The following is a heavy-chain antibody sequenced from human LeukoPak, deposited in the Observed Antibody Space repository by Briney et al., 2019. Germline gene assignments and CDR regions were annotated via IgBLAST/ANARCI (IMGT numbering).Heavy chain of an antibody. Sequence: PGGSLRLSRAASGFTFSTYSMNWVRQAPGKGLEWVSCISSSGSTIYYADSVKGRFTISRDNAKNSLYLQMNSLRAEDTAVYYCARVELSTIGIGNFDFWGQGILVTVSS. J-gene: IGHJ4*02. CDR1: GFTFSTYS. CDR3: ARVELSTIGIGNFDF. V-gene: IGHV3-48*04. CDR2: ISSSGSTI. D-gene: IGHD5-24*01.